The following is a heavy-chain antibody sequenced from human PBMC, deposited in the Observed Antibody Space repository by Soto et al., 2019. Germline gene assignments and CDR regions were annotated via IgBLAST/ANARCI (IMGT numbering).Heavy chain of an antibody. CDR1: GFTFSTYA. CDR2: ISGSGGLT. CDR3: AKGRYFDASGGCANF. J-gene: IGHJ2*01. Sequence: ELHLLESGGGLVQPGGSLRVSCAASGFTFSTYAMSWVRQAPGKGLEWVSAISGSGGLTFYADSVKGRFTISRDNSKTTVYLHMNRLRAEDSGIYYCAKGRYFDASGGCANFWGRGTLVTVSS. V-gene: IGHV3-23*01. D-gene: IGHD3-9*01.